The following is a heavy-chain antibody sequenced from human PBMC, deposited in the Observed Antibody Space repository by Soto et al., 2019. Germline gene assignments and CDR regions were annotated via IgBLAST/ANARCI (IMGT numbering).Heavy chain of an antibody. V-gene: IGHV1-18*01. CDR2: ISTYNGDT. J-gene: IGHJ6*02. CDR3: SREGVAPYYYYGMDV. Sequence: QVQLVQSGAEVKKPGASVKVSCKASGYTFTRSGISWVRQAPGQGLEWMGWISTYNGDTNYAQTFQGRVTMTTDTSTSTGHMEVRSLRSDDTAVYYCSREGVAPYYYYGMDVWGQVTPVTVSS. D-gene: IGHD5-12*01. CDR1: GYTFTRSG.